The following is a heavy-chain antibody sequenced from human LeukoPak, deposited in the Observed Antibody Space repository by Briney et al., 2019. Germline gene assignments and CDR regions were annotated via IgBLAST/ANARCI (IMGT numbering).Heavy chain of an antibody. CDR3: ARGVSGDSSGYYGY. CDR1: GFTFSSYE. J-gene: IGHJ4*02. Sequence: PGESLRLSCAASGFTFSSYEMNWVRQAPGKGLEWVSYISSSGSTIYYADSVKGRFTISRDNAKNSLYLQMNSLRAEDTAVYYCARGVSGDSSGYYGYWGQGTLVTVSS. CDR2: ISSSGSTI. V-gene: IGHV3-48*03. D-gene: IGHD3-22*01.